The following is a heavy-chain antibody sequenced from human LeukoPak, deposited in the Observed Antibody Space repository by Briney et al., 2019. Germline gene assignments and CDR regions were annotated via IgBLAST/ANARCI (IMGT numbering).Heavy chain of an antibody. CDR3: ARGRPGELDY. J-gene: IGHJ4*02. CDR1: GGSISSYY. Sequence: PSETLSLTCTVSGGSISSYYWSWIRQPPGKGLEWIGYIYYSGSTNYNPSLKSRVTISVDTSKNQFSLKLSSVTAADTVVYYCARGRPGELDYWGQGTLVTVSS. CDR2: IYYSGST. D-gene: IGHD7-27*01. V-gene: IGHV4-59*01.